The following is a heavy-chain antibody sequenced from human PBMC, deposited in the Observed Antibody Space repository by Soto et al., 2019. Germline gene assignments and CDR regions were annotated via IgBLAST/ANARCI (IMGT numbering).Heavy chain of an antibody. CDR2: VSAYTGNT. CDR3: ARGPESRSTAYFDY. J-gene: IGHJ4*02. D-gene: IGHD2-2*01. Sequence: QVQLVQSGAEGKKPGASVRVSCKAPGYTFSDFGISWVRQAPGQGLEWMGWVSAYTGNTNYAQKFQGRVTMTTDTSTSTAYMELRSLRSDDTAVYYCARGPESRSTAYFDYWGQGTLATVSS. CDR1: GYTFSDFG. V-gene: IGHV1-18*01.